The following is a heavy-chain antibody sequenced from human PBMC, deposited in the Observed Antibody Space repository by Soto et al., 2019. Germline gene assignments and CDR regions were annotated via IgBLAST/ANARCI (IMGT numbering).Heavy chain of an antibody. CDR1: GGSVRSSGYY. CDR3: ARLILAFTETSDY. V-gene: IGHV4-39*01. D-gene: IGHD2-15*01. J-gene: IGHJ4*02. CDR2: LYSSGKT. Sequence: SETLSLTCTVSGGSVRSSGYYWAWIRQPPGKGLEWIGSLYSSGKTYRNPSLKSRVTMSDDTSKNQLSLRLSSVTAADTAVYYCARLILAFTETSDYWGQGTLVTVSS.